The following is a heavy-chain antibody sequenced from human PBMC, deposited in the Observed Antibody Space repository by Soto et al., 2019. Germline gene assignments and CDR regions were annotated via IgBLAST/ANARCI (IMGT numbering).Heavy chain of an antibody. CDR2: IIPILGIA. D-gene: IGHD6-13*01. J-gene: IGHJ4*02. V-gene: IGHV1-69*08. CDR1: GGTFSSYT. CDR3: ARELGKPSYSSS. Sequence: QVQLVQSGAEVKKPGSSVKVSCKASGGTFSSYTISWVRQAPGQGLEWMGRIIPILGIANYAQKFQGRVTITAEKSTSTAYMELSSLRSEDTAVYYCARELGKPSYSSSWGQGTLVTVSS.